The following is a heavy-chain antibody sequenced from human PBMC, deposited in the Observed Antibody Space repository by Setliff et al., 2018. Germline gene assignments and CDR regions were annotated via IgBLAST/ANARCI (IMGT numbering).Heavy chain of an antibody. J-gene: IGHJ4*02. CDR3: ARRPGYSSGPFDY. CDR2: IYPGDSDT. V-gene: IGHV5-51*01. D-gene: IGHD6-19*01. CDR1: GYRFTSNW. Sequence: GESLKISCKGSGYRFTSNWIGWVRQMPGKGLEWVGVIYPGDSDTRYNPSFRGQVTISADKSISTAYLQWSSLKASDTAMYYCARRPGYSSGPFDYWGQGTLVTVSS.